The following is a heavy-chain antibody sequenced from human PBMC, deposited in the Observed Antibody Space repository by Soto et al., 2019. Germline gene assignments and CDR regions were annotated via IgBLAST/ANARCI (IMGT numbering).Heavy chain of an antibody. J-gene: IGHJ2*01. CDR2: IIPALGTA. D-gene: IGHD4-17*01. CDR1: GGTFSSHT. Sequence: QDQLVQSGAEVKKPGSSVKVSCKASGGTFSSHTFSWVRQAPGQGLEWMGSIIPALGTATYAQKFQGRVTITADESATTVYMELNSLRSEDTAVYYCARPDFGDYWYFDLWDRGTLVTVSS. CDR3: ARPDFGDYWYFDL. V-gene: IGHV1-69*08.